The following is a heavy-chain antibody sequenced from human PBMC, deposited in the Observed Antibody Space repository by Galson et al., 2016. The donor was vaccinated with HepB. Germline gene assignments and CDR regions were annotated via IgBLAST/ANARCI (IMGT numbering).Heavy chain of an antibody. Sequence: SVKVSCKASGGTFSTYAISWVRQAPGQGLEWMGGIIPISGTADYAQKFQGRVTITADESTSSSYMELSSLRSEDTAVYYYARRGAIGSDFDYWGQGTLVTVSS. CDR2: IIPISGTA. D-gene: IGHD5/OR15-5a*01. CDR1: GGTFSTYA. J-gene: IGHJ4*02. CDR3: ARRGAIGSDFDY. V-gene: IGHV1-69*13.